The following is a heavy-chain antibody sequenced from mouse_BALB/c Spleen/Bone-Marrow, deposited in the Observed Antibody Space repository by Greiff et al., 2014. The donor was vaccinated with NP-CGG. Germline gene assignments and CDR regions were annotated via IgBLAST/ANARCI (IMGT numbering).Heavy chain of an antibody. V-gene: IGHV2-6-1*01. CDR3: ARHGNYAMDY. CDR1: GFSLTSYG. D-gene: IGHD1-1*02. CDR2: IWSDGST. J-gene: IGHJ4*01. Sequence: VKLMESGPGLVAPSQSLFITCTISGFSLTSYGVHWVRQPPGKGLEWLVVIWSDGSTTYNSALKSRLSISKDNSKSQVFLKMNSLQTDDTAMYYCARHGNYAMDYWGQGTSVTVSS.